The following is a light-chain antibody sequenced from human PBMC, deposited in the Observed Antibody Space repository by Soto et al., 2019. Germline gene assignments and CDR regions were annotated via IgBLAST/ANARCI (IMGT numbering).Light chain of an antibody. CDR1: QGISRY. J-gene: IGKJ4*01. V-gene: IGKV1-9*01. CDR2: DAY. CDR3: QQLNSYPPLT. Sequence: DIQLTQSPSFLSASVGDRVTITCRASQGISRYLAWYQQKPGKAPKLLIYDAYTLQSGVPSRCSGSGSGTEFTLTISSLQPEDFATYYCQQLNSYPPLTFGGGTKVEIK.